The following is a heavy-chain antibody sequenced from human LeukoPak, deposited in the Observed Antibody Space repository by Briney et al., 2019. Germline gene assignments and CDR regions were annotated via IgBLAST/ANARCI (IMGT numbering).Heavy chain of an antibody. D-gene: IGHD6-13*01. CDR1: GFTFDDYA. CDR3: VKGGPSSWYNYFDY. V-gene: IGHV3-9*01. Sequence: GGSLRLSCAASGFTFDDYAMHWVRQAPGKGLEWVSGISWNSGSIGYADSVKGRFTISRDNAKNTLYLRLISLRTEDTAIYYCVKGGPSSWYNYFDYWGQGTLVTVSS. CDR2: ISWNSGSI. J-gene: IGHJ4*02.